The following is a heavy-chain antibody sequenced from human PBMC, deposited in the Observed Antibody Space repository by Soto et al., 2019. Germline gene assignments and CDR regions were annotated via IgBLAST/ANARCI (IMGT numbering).Heavy chain of an antibody. CDR3: ARLDSDMIVVVNDAFDI. Sequence: QLQLQESGPGLVKPSETLSLTCTVSGGSISSSSYYWGWIRQPPGKGLEGIGSIYYSGSTYYNPSLKSRVTISVDTSKNQFSRKLSSVTAADTAVYYCARLDSDMIVVVNDAFDIWGQGTMVTVSS. J-gene: IGHJ3*02. D-gene: IGHD3-22*01. CDR2: IYYSGST. CDR1: GGSISSSSYY. V-gene: IGHV4-39*01.